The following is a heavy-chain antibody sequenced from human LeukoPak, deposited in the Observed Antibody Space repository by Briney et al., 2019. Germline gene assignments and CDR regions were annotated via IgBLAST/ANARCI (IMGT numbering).Heavy chain of an antibody. J-gene: IGHJ4*02. CDR1: GGSISSSSYY. V-gene: IGHV4-39*01. CDR3: ASLTYYDFWSGYFYFDC. D-gene: IGHD3-3*01. Sequence: SETLSLTCTVSGGSISSSSYYWGWIRQPPGKGLEWIGSIYYSGSTYYNPSLKSRVTISVDTSKNQFSLKLSSVTAADTAVYYCASLTYYDFWSGYFYFDCWGQGTLVTVSS. CDR2: IYYSGST.